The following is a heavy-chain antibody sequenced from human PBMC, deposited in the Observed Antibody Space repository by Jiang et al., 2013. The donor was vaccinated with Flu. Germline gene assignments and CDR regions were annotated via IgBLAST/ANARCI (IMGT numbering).Heavy chain of an antibody. CDR3: ASYCSSTSCYGDYFDY. CDR1: GYSFTSYW. CDR2: VYPGDSDA. V-gene: IGHV5-51*01. J-gene: IGHJ4*02. Sequence: GAEVKKPGESLKISCKGSGYSFTSYWIGWVRQMPGKGLEWMGIVYPGDSDARYSPSFQGQVTISADKSISTAYLQWSSLKASDTAMYYCASYCSSTSCYGDYFDYWGQGTLVTVSS. D-gene: IGHD2-2*01.